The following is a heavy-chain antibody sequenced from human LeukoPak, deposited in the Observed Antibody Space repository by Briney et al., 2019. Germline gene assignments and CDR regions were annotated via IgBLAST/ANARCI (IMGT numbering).Heavy chain of an antibody. D-gene: IGHD3-22*01. V-gene: IGHV3-53*01. Sequence: GGSLRLSCAASGFTVSSKYMSWVRQAPGKGLEWVAVIYSGGSTYYADSVKERSTIPRDNSKNTHYLKMKSLRAEDEAAFYCVRGANSSSYDAFVIWGQGTTVTVSS. CDR3: VRGANSSSYDAFVI. J-gene: IGHJ3*02. CDR2: IYSGGST. CDR1: GFTVSSKY.